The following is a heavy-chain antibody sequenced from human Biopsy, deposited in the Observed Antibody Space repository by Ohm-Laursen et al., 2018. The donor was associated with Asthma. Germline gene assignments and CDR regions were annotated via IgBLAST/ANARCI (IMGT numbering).Heavy chain of an antibody. CDR1: GGTFNTYV. CDR2: INSVFGTT. D-gene: IGHD2-2*01. J-gene: IGHJ4*02. V-gene: IGHV1-69*13. CDR3: ARKAGSCISRTCYSLDF. Sequence: SVKVSCKSLGGTFNTYVIGWVRQAPGQGLEWIGGINSVFGTTTYPQKFQDRVTITADDSTSTVYMELSSLRSEATAVYYCARKAGSCISRTCYSLDFWGQGTLVTVSS.